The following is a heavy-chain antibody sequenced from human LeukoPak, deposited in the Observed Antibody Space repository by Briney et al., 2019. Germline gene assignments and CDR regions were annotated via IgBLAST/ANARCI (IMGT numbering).Heavy chain of an antibody. V-gene: IGHV3-66*01. D-gene: IGHD3-16*01. CDR1: GFSVSSNY. J-gene: IGHJ4*02. Sequence: PTGGSLRLSCAASGFSVSSNYMNWVRQAPGEGLEWVSVLYGAGSTYYADSVKGRFSISRDNSKNTLYLHMNSLRAEDTAVYNCGTYSGDYWGQGTLVTVSS. CDR3: GTYSGDY. CDR2: LYGAGST.